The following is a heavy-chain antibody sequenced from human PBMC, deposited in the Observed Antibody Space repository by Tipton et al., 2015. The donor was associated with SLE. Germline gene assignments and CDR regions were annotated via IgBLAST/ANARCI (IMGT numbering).Heavy chain of an antibody. CDR3: ARDTARFAAAAGDAFDI. CDR1: GFTFSSYW. V-gene: IGHV3-7*03. J-gene: IGHJ3*02. Sequence: SLRLSCAASGFTFSSYWMNWVRQAPGKGLEWVANIKQDGSEKYYVDSVKGRFTISRDNAKNSLYLQMNNLRAEDTAVYYCARDTARFAAAAGDAFDIWGQGTMVTVSS. D-gene: IGHD6-13*01. CDR2: IKQDGSEK.